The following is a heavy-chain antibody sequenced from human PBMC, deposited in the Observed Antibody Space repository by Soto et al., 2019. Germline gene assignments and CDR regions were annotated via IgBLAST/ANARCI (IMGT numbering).Heavy chain of an antibody. CDR3: VRDYCSTSSCYDY. Sequence: GGSLRLSCTASGFTSTNFGMHWVRQAPGKGLEWVALIWYDGSKKFYADSVKGRFTISRDTSKNMVFLQMNNLRAEDTALYYCVRDYCSTSSCYDYWGQGSLVTVSS. D-gene: IGHD2-2*01. CDR1: GFTSTNFG. CDR2: IWYDGSKK. J-gene: IGHJ4*02. V-gene: IGHV3-33*01.